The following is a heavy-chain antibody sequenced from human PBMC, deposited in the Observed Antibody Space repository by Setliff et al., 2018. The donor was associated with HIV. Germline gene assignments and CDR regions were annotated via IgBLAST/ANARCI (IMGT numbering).Heavy chain of an antibody. J-gene: IGHJ4*02. D-gene: IGHD3-3*02. CDR2: INHSGIT. Sequence: PSETLSLTCAVYGASFSGYYWAWIRQSPGTGLEWIGEINHSGITNYNPTLKSRVTISTDTSKNQFSLRLNSVTAAGTAVYYCARVLDGGNDYWGQGTLVTVSS. CDR1: GASFSGYY. CDR3: ARVLDGGNDY. V-gene: IGHV4-34*01.